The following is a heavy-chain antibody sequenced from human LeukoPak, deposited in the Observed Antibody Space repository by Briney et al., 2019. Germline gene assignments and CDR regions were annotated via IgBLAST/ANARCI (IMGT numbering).Heavy chain of an antibody. CDR2: ISSSGSTI. V-gene: IGHV3-11*04. CDR1: GFTFSDYY. CDR3: AKDHFAYYYDSSGYYSY. J-gene: IGHJ4*02. D-gene: IGHD3-22*01. Sequence: GGSLRLSCAASGFTFSDYYMSWIRQAPGKGLEWVSYISSSGSTIYYADSVKGRFTISRDNAKNSLYLQMNSLRAEDTAVYYCAKDHFAYYYDSSGYYSYWGQGTLVTVSS.